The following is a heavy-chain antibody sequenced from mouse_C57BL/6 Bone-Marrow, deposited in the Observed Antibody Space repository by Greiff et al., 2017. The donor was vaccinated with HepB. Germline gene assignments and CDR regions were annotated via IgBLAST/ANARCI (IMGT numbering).Heavy chain of an antibody. CDR1: GFTFSNYW. V-gene: IGHV6-3*01. D-gene: IGHD1-1*01. CDR3: TASRDYGSSYWYFDV. CDR2: IRLKSDNYAT. J-gene: IGHJ1*03. Sequence: DVQLQESGGGLVQPGGSMKLSCVASGFTFSNYWMNWVRQSPEKGLEWVAQIRLKSDNYATHYAESVKGRFTISRDDSKSSVYLQMNNLRAEDTGIYYCTASRDYGSSYWYFDVWGTGTTVTVSS.